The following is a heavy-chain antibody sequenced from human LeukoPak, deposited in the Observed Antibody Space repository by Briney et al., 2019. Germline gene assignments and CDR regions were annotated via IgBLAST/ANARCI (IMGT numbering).Heavy chain of an antibody. CDR2: IGSDSGAI. V-gene: IGHV3-23*01. Sequence: GGSLRLSCAASGFTFSSFAMIWVRQAPGKGLEWVSVIGSDSGAIQYADSVKGRFTISRDNSKSTLFLQMNSLRADDAAMYYCAKYRTTSAPPRNFDYWGQGTLVTVSS. J-gene: IGHJ4*02. CDR3: AKYRTTSAPPRNFDY. D-gene: IGHD1-14*01. CDR1: GFTFSSFA.